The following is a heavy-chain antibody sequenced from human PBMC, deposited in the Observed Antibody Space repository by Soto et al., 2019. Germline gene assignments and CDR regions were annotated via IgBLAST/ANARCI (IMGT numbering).Heavy chain of an antibody. CDR1: GFTFSSYA. J-gene: IGHJ3*02. CDR2: ISGSGGST. Sequence: GGSLRLSCAASGFTFSSYAMSWVRQAPGKGLEWVSAISGSGGSTYYADSVKGRFTISRDNSKNTLYLQMNSLRAEDTAVYYCAKGMEAYGAATHDAFDIWGQGTMVTVSS. V-gene: IGHV3-23*01. CDR3: AKGMEAYGAATHDAFDI. D-gene: IGHD3-10*01.